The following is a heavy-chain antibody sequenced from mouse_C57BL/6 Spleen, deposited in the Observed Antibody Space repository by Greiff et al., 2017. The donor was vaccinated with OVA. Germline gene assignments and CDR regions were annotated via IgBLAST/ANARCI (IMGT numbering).Heavy chain of an antibody. J-gene: IGHJ2*01. V-gene: IGHV1-5*01. CDR1: GYTFTSYW. CDR2: IYPGNSDT. D-gene: IGHD1-1*01. CDR3: TRVYYGSSHYFDY. Sequence: EVQLQQSGTVLARPGASVKMSCKTSGYTFTSYWMHWVKQRPGQGLEWIGAIYPGNSDTSYNQKFKGKAKLTAVTSASTAYMELSSLTNEDSAVYYCTRVYYGSSHYFDYWGQGTTLTVSS.